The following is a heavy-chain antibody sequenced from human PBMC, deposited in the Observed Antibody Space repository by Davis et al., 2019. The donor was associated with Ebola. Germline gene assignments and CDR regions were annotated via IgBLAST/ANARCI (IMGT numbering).Heavy chain of an antibody. CDR1: GYTFTSYY. D-gene: IGHD2-2*01. CDR3: ASSTSRANFDY. V-gene: IGHV1-46*01. CDR2: INPSGGST. Sequence: ASVKVSCKASGYTFTSYYMHWVRQAPGQGLEWMGIINPSGGSTSYAQKFQGRVTMTRDTSTSTAYMELSSLRSEDTAVYYCASSTSRANFDYWGQGTLVTVSS. J-gene: IGHJ4*02.